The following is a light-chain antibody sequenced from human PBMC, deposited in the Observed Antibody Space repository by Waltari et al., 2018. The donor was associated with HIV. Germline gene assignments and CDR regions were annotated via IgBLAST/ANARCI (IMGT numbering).Light chain of an antibody. CDR3: AAWGDSLTSFV. CDR1: SSNIGSNY. V-gene: IGLV1-47*01. CDR2: RNN. Sequence: QSVLTQPPSASETPGQRVTISCSGSSSNIGSNYVYWYQHLPGTAPKRLIYRNNQRPSGVPDRFSGSKSGTSASLAISGLRSEDEADYYCAAWGDSLTSFVFGTGTKVTVL. J-gene: IGLJ1*01.